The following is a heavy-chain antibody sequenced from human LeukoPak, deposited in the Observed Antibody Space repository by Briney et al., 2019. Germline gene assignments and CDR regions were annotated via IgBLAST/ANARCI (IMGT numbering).Heavy chain of an antibody. D-gene: IGHD3-22*01. V-gene: IGHV4-39*07. Sequence: SETLSLTCTVSGGSISSSSYYWGWIRQPPGKGLEWIGSIYYSESTYYNPSLKSRVTISLDTSKNQFSLKLSSVAAADTAVYYCARGRPYYYDNSGYYYEAEYFRQWGQGTLVTVSS. CDR3: ARGRPYYYDNSGYYYEAEYFRQ. CDR1: GGSISSSSYY. CDR2: IYYSEST. J-gene: IGHJ1*01.